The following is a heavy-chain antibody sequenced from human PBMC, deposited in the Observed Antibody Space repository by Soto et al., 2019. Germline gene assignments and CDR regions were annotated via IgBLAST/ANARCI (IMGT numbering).Heavy chain of an antibody. D-gene: IGHD3-16*02. J-gene: IGHJ4*02. CDR2: IRSQAYGGTA. CDR1: GFTFANYP. Sequence: GGSLRLSCATSGFTFANYPMSWVRQAPGKGPEGLGFIRSQAYGGTADYAASVEGRFTISRDDSTSIAYLKMNNLKTEDTAVYYCTKNAEYRPDWGQGTLVT. V-gene: IGHV3-49*04. CDR3: TKNAEYRPD.